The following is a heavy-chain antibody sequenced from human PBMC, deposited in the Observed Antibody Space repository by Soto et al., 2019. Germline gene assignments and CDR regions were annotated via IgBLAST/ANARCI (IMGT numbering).Heavy chain of an antibody. D-gene: IGHD4-17*01. V-gene: IGHV4-59*08. Sequence: GNGLEWIGYIYYSGSTNYNPSLKSRVTISVDTSKNQFSLKLSSVTAADTAVYYCASDYGDYGGGDAFDIWGQGTMVTVSS. CDR3: ASDYGDYGGGDAFDI. J-gene: IGHJ3*02. CDR2: IYYSGST.